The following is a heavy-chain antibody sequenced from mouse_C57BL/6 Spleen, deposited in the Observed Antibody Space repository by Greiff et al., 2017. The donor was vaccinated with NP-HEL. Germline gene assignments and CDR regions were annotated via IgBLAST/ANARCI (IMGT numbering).Heavy chain of an antibody. CDR1: GYTFTSYW. V-gene: IGHV1-55*01. D-gene: IGHD1-1*01. Sequence: QVQLQQPGAELVKPGASVKMSCKASGYTFTSYWITWVKQRPGQGLEWIGDIYPGSGSTNYNEKFKSKATLTVDTSSSTAYMQLSSLTSEDSAVYYCARPYYYGSSYSPYYYAMDYWGQGTSVTVSS. CDR2: IYPGSGST. CDR3: ARPYYYGSSYSPYYYAMDY. J-gene: IGHJ4*01.